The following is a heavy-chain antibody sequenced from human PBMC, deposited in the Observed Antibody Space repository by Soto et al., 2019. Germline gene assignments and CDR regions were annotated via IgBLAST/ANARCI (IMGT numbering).Heavy chain of an antibody. V-gene: IGHV4-59*01. CDR3: ARGGYQLLHPYYYGMDV. Sequence: SETLSLTCTVSGGSISSYYWSWIRQSPGKGLEWIGYIHYSGSTKSNPSLKSRVTISVDTSRNQVSLKLSSVTAADSAVYFCARGGYQLLHPYYYGMDVWGQGTTVTVSS. CDR2: IHYSGST. CDR1: GGSISSYY. J-gene: IGHJ6*02. D-gene: IGHD2-2*01.